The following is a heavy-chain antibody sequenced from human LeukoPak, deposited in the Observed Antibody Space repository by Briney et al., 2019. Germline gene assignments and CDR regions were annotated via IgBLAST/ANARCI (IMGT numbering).Heavy chain of an antibody. V-gene: IGHV3-21*01. CDR2: ISSGGTYI. Sequence: GGSLRLSCAASGFTFSNYNMNWVRQAPGRGLEWVSFISSGGTYIYYTDSVKGRFTISRDNAKHSLFLQMNSLRAEDTAVYFCARAVVGSGYDYFDYWGQGTLVTVSS. J-gene: IGHJ4*02. CDR3: ARAVVGSGYDYFDY. CDR1: GFTFSNYN. D-gene: IGHD5-12*01.